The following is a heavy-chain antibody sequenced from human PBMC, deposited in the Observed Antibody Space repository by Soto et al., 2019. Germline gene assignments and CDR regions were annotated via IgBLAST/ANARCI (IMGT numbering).Heavy chain of an antibody. J-gene: IGHJ4*02. Sequence: GGSLRLSCATSGFTFNTYGMAWVRQAPGKGLAWVSAILGTGDRVSYVDSVKGRFTISRDNSKNTLYLQMNSLRADDTAIYYCAKVHGSGNYHNFPDYWGQGTLVTVSS. CDR2: ILGTGDRV. CDR3: AKVHGSGNYHNFPDY. V-gene: IGHV3-23*01. CDR1: GFTFNTYG. D-gene: IGHD3-10*01.